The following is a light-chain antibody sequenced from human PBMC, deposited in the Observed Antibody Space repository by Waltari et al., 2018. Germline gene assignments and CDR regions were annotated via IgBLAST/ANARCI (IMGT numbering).Light chain of an antibody. Sequence: DIVMTQSPDSLAVSLGERDTINCKSSQSIMYSSTNQNFLAWYQKKPGHPPKLLIYWASTRQSGVPDRFTGSWSGTDFTLTISSLQAEDVAVYYCQQYFVTPFTFGPGTRVEIK. V-gene: IGKV4-1*01. CDR3: QQYFVTPFT. CDR2: WAS. CDR1: QSIMYSSTNQNF. J-gene: IGKJ3*01.